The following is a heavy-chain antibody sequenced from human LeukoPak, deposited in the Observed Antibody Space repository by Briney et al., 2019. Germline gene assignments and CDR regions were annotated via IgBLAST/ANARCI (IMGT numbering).Heavy chain of an antibody. CDR2: IYSSGST. Sequence: SETLSLTCTVSGGSLSSYYWTWIRQPPGKGLEWIGYIYSSGSTNYNPSLKGRVTISLDTSKNQFSLRLMSVTAADTAVYYCASRGPYYFDYWGQGTLVTVSS. CDR1: GGSLSSYY. V-gene: IGHV4-59*08. J-gene: IGHJ4*02. D-gene: IGHD1-26*01. CDR3: ASRGPYYFDY.